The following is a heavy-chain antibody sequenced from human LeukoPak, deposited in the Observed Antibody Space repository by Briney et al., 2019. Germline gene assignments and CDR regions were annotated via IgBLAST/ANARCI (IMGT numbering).Heavy chain of an antibody. V-gene: IGHV3-33*06. CDR2: IWSDGSNR. Sequence: GRSLRLSCATSGFTFSHYGMHWVRQAPGKGLEWVAVIWSDGSNRYYGDPVKGRFTISRDNFQRTVYLQMNSLRAEGTAVYYCAKDAQRGFDYSNSLDNWGQGTLVTVSS. J-gene: IGHJ4*02. D-gene: IGHD4-11*01. CDR1: GFTFSHYG. CDR3: AKDAQRGFDYSNSLDN.